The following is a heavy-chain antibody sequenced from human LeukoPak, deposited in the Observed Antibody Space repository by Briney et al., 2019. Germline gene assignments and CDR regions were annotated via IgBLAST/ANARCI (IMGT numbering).Heavy chain of an antibody. CDR2: INPNSGGT. D-gene: IGHD3-22*01. V-gene: IGHV1-2*02. CDR1: GDTFTGYS. Sequence: ASVKVSCKASGDTFTGYSMHWVRQAPGQGLEWMGWINPNSGGTNYAQKFQGRVTMTRDTSTSTAYMELSRLRSDDTAVYYCARDGYYYDSSGYYAEWGQGTLVTVSS. J-gene: IGHJ4*02. CDR3: ARDGYYYDSSGYYAE.